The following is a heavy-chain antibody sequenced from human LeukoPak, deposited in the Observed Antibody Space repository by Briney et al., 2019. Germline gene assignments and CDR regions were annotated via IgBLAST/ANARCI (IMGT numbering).Heavy chain of an antibody. Sequence: ASVKVSCKASGYTFTSYDISWVRQAPGQGLEWMGWISAYNGNTNYAQKLQGRVTMTTDTSTSTAYMELRSLRSDDTAVYYCARGRRYGDYVGTFDYWGQGTLVTVSS. CDR2: ISAYNGNT. D-gene: IGHD4-17*01. CDR1: GYTFTSYD. CDR3: ARGRRYGDYVGTFDY. V-gene: IGHV1-18*01. J-gene: IGHJ4*02.